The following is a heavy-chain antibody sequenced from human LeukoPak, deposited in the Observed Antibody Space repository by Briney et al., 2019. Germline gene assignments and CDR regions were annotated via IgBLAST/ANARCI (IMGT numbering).Heavy chain of an antibody. CDR2: IYYSGST. V-gene: IGHV4-39*01. Sequence: SETLSLTCTVSGGSISSSSYYWGWIRQPPGKGLQWIGNIYYSGSTYYNPSVKSRVTISVDTSKNQFSLKLSSVTAADTAVYYCARRSSGQHHDAYDIWGQGTTVTVSS. D-gene: IGHD6-19*01. J-gene: IGHJ3*02. CDR1: GGSISSSSYY. CDR3: ARRSSGQHHDAYDI.